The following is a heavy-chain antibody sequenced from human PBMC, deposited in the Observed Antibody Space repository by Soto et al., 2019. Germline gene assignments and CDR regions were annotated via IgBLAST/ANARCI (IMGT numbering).Heavy chain of an antibody. CDR2: NYDSGSI. J-gene: IGHJ4*02. V-gene: IGHV4-59*01. CDR1: GGSISSYY. Sequence: QVQLQESGPGLVKPSETLSLTCTVSGGSISSYYWSWIGQPQGKGLEWMGYNYDSGSINYNPTRRSRVTISVDTSKNQCSLKLSSVPAADTAVYYCARGLWFGELFLWGQGTLVTVSS. CDR3: ARGLWFGELFL. D-gene: IGHD3-10*01.